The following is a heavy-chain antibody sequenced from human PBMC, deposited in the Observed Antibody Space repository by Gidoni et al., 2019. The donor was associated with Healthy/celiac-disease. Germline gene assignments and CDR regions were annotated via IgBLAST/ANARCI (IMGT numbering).Heavy chain of an antibody. CDR2: IYYSGST. J-gene: IGHJ5*02. V-gene: IGHV4-59*01. Sequence: QVQLQESGPGLVKPSETLSLTCTVSGGSISSYYWSWIRQPPGKGLEWIGYIYYSGSTNYNPSLKSRVPISVDTSKNQFSLKLSSVTAADTAVYYCARDLQSYYYGSGSVNWFDPWGQGTLVTVSS. D-gene: IGHD3-10*01. CDR3: ARDLQSYYYGSGSVNWFDP. CDR1: GGSISSYY.